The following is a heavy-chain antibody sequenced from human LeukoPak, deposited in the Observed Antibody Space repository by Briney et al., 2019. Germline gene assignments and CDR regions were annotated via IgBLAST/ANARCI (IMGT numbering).Heavy chain of an antibody. CDR2: INHSGST. CDR1: GGSFSGYY. Sequence: SETLSLTCAVYGGSFSGYYWSWIRQPPGEGLEWIGEINHSGSTNYNPSLKSRVTISVDTSKNQFSLKLSSVTAADTAVYYCARTTGDILTGTPGMDVWGKGTTVTVSS. J-gene: IGHJ6*04. CDR3: ARTTGDILTGTPGMDV. V-gene: IGHV4-34*01. D-gene: IGHD3-9*01.